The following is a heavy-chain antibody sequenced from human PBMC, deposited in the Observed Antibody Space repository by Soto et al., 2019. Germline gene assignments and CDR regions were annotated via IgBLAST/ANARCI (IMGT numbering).Heavy chain of an antibody. D-gene: IGHD5-18*01. CDR3: ARRLRSETAAFDY. CDR1: GGSISSYY. V-gene: IGHV4-59*01. Sequence: TCTVSGGSISSYYWSWIRQPPGKGLEWIGYIYYSGSTNYNPSLKSRVTISVDTSKNQFSLKLSSVTAADTAVYYCARRLRSETAAFDYWGQGTLVTVSS. CDR2: IYYSGST. J-gene: IGHJ4*02.